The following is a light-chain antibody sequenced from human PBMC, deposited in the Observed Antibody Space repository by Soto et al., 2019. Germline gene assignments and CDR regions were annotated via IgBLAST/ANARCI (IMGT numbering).Light chain of an antibody. CDR2: AAS. CDR1: RSLSSSY. Sequence: EIVLTQSPGTLSLSPGERATLSCRASRSLSSSYVVWYQXKPGQAPRLLIYAASRRATGIPDXXXXXXXXTEYTLTISRLEPEDFAVYYCQQQGTFGQGTKLEIK. V-gene: IGKV3-20*01. J-gene: IGKJ2*01. CDR3: QQQGT.